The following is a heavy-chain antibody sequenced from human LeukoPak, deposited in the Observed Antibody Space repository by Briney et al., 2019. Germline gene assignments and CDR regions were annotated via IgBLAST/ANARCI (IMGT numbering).Heavy chain of an antibody. V-gene: IGHV3-53*01. D-gene: IGHD3-10*01. CDR1: GFTVSNSY. CDR3: ARDFSGALWFGEP. Sequence: GGSLRLSCSASGFTVSNSYVSWVRQAPGKGLEWVSGIYSGGTTYYRDSVKGRFTISRDNSKNTLYLQMNSLRAEDTAVYYCARDFSGALWFGEPRGQGTLVTVSS. J-gene: IGHJ4*02. CDR2: IYSGGTT.